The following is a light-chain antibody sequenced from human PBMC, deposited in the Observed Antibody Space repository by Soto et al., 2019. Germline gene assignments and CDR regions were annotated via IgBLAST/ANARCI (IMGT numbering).Light chain of an antibody. V-gene: IGLV4-69*01. CDR2: LNSDGSH. CDR3: QTWGSGIVV. J-gene: IGLJ2*01. CDR1: SGHSNYA. Sequence: QLVLTQSPSASASLGASVKLTCTLSSGHSNYAIAWHQQQSEKGPRYLMKLNSDGSHNKGDGIPDRFSGSSSGAERYLTLSSLQSEDEADYYCQTWGSGIVVFGGGTKLTVL.